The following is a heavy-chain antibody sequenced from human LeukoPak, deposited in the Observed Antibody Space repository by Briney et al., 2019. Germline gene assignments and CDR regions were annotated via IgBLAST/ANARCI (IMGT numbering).Heavy chain of an antibody. V-gene: IGHV4-4*02. CDR1: GGSISSGNW. Sequence: SETLSLTCVVSGGSISSGNWWSWVRQPPEKGLEWIGEIYHSGSTYYNPSLKSRVTISVDTSKNQFSLKLSSVTAADTAVYYCARGLVGATGDLNWFDPWGQGTLVTVSS. CDR2: IYHSGST. CDR3: ARGLVGATGDLNWFDP. J-gene: IGHJ5*02. D-gene: IGHD1-26*01.